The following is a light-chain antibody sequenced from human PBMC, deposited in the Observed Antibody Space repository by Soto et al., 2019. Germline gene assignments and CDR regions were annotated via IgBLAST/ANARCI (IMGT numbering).Light chain of an antibody. CDR2: AAS. CDR3: QKCKVAPFT. CDR1: QDIGNF. Sequence: DIQMTQSPSTLSAFVGDRVTITCRASQDIGNFLAWYQQKPGKVPELLIYAASTLQSGVPSRFSGSGSGTDFTLTISSLQPEDVATYYCQKCKVAPFTFGGGTKVDIK. V-gene: IGKV1-27*01. J-gene: IGKJ4*01.